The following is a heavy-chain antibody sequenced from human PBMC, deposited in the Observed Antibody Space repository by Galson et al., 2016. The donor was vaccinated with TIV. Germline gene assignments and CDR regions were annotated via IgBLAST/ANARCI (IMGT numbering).Heavy chain of an antibody. J-gene: IGHJ6*04. V-gene: IGHV1-18*01. CDR1: GYTLSSYS. CDR2: ISGYNGNK. CDR3: ARVPTKTFDFWSGFDNSFCMGF. D-gene: IGHD3-3*01. Sequence: SVKVSCKASGYTLSSYSISWVRQAPGQGLEWMGWISGYNGNKNYAQKFQDRVTMTTDTSTNTAYMELRSLRSDDTAVYYCARVPTKTFDFWSGFDNSFCMGFWGKGTTVTVSS.